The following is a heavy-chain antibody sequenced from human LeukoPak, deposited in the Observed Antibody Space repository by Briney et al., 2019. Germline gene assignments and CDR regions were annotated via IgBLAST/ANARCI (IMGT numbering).Heavy chain of an antibody. CDR3: VKDFVGVEEF. CDR2: INEEGTTI. D-gene: IGHD3-16*01. J-gene: IGHJ4*02. V-gene: IGHV3-74*01. Sequence: GGSLRLSCAASGFTLSSYWMHWVRQAPGKGLVWVSRINEEGTTIDYADSVRGRFTISRDIAKNTLYLQMNSLRPEDTAMYHCVKDFVGVEEFWGQGTLVTVSS. CDR1: GFTLSSYW.